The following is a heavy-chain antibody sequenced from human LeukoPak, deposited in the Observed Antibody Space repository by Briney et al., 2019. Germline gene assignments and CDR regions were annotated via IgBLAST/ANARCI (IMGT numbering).Heavy chain of an antibody. V-gene: IGHV1-69*05. CDR3: ARVVDGDYGPYFDY. CDR1: GGTFSSYA. CDR2: IIPIFGTA. J-gene: IGHJ4*02. Sequence: ASVKLSCKASGGTFSSYAISWVRQAPGQGLEWMGGIIPIFGTANYAQKFQGRVTITTDESTSTAYMELSSLRSEDTAVYCCARVVDGDYGPYFDYWGQGTLVTVSS. D-gene: IGHD4-17*01.